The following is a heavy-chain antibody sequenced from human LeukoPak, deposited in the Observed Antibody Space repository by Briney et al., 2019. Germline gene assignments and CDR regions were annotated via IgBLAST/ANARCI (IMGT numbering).Heavy chain of an antibody. V-gene: IGHV3-7*01. CDR2: IKQDGSEK. CDR3: AKNLAHYDFWSGFDY. CDR1: GFTFSSYW. J-gene: IGHJ4*02. Sequence: GGSLRLSCAASGFTFSSYWMIWVRQAPGKGLEWVDNIKQDGSEKYYVDSVKGRFTISRDNAKNSLYLQMNSLRAEDTAVYYCAKNLAHYDFWSGFDYWGQGTLVTVSS. D-gene: IGHD3-3*01.